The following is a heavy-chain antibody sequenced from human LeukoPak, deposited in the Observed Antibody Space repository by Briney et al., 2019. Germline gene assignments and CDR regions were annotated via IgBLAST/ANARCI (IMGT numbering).Heavy chain of an antibody. CDR3: ARGLTFGHYYDY. CDR2: INHSGST. V-gene: IGHV4-34*01. J-gene: IGHJ4*02. Sequence: SETLSLTCAVYGGSFSGYYWSWIRQPPGKGLEWIGEINHSGSTNYNPSLKSRVTISVDTSKNQFSLKLSSVTAADTAVYYCARGLTFGHYYDYWGQGTLVTVPS. D-gene: IGHD3-16*01. CDR1: GGSFSGYY.